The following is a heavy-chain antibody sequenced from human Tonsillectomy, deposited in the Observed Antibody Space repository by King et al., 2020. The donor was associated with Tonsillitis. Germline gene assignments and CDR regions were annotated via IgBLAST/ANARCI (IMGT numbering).Heavy chain of an antibody. V-gene: IGHV3-43*02. Sequence: VQLVESGGGVVQPGGSLRLSCAASGFTFDDYAMHWVRQAPGKGLEWVSLISGDGGSTYYADSVKGRFTISRDNSKNSLYLQMNSLRTEDTALYYCAKDVAYYYGSGGYLNWFDPWGQGTLVTVSS. D-gene: IGHD3-10*01. CDR1: GFTFDDYA. J-gene: IGHJ5*02. CDR3: AKDVAYYYGSGGYLNWFDP. CDR2: ISGDGGST.